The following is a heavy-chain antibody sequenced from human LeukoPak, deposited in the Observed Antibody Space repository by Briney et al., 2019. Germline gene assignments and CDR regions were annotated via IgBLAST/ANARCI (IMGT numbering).Heavy chain of an antibody. CDR3: AREAYYGSGSYRDEYDY. V-gene: IGHV3-21*01. CDR2: ISSSSSYI. Sequence: SGGSLRLSCAASGFTFITYSMNWVRQAPGKGLEWVSSISSSSSYIYYADSVKGRFTISRDNAKNSLYLQMNSLRAEDTAVYYCAREAYYGSGSYRDEYDYWGQGTLVTVSS. J-gene: IGHJ4*02. CDR1: GFTFITYS. D-gene: IGHD3-10*01.